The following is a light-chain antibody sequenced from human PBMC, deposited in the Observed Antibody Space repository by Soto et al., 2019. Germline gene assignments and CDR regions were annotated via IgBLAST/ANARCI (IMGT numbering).Light chain of an antibody. V-gene: IGKV3-20*01. CDR2: GAS. J-gene: IGKJ1*01. CDR1: QSVNNNY. CDR3: QQYIRRWT. Sequence: IALTQAPGTLLCSPPQRATLSLRTSQSVNNNYLAWYQQKPGQAPRLLIYGASSRATGIPDRFSGSGSGTDFTLSISRLEPEDFAVCYCQQYIRRWTFGEGTKVDIK.